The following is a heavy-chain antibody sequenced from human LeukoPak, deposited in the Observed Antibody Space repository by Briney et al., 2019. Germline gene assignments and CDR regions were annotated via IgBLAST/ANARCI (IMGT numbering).Heavy chain of an antibody. V-gene: IGHV3-23*01. CDR2: ISGSAGST. Sequence: PGGSLRLSCAAPGFTLSSYARSWVRQAPGKGLEWVSAISGSAGSTYYADSVKGRLTISRDNSKNTLYLQMNSLRAEDTAVYYCAKGIAAAGTGYYYDYWGQGTLVTVSS. CDR1: GFTLSSYA. D-gene: IGHD6-13*01. CDR3: AKGIAAAGTGYYYDY. J-gene: IGHJ4*02.